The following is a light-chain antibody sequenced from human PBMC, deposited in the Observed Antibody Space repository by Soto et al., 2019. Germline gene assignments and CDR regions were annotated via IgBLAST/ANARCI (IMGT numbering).Light chain of an antibody. J-gene: IGLJ2*01. CDR3: TYFSTGSAYLI. Sequence: QSVLTQPASVSGSPGQSITISCTGTSSDVGNYKYVSWYQEHPGKAPRLIIYQVTNRPSGVSNRFSGSKSANTASLTISGLQAEDEADYYCTYFSTGSAYLIFGGGTKVTVL. CDR2: QVT. CDR1: SSDVGNYKY. V-gene: IGLV2-14*01.